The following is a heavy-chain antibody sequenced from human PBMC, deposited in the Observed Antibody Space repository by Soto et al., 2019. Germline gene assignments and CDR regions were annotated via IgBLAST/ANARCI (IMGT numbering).Heavy chain of an antibody. J-gene: IGHJ3*02. CDR2: ISGSGGST. D-gene: IGHD2-15*01. Sequence: GGSLRLSCAASGFTFSSYAMSWVRQAPGKGLEWVSAISGSGGSTYYADSVKGRFTISRDNSKNTLYLQMNSLRAEDTAVYYCALSTLGADGDIVVPFDIRGQGTLVTVSS. CDR1: GFTFSSYA. CDR3: ALSTLGADGDIVVPFDI. V-gene: IGHV3-23*01.